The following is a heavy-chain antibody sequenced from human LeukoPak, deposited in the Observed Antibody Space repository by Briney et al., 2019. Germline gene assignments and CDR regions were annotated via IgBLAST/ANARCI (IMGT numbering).Heavy chain of an antibody. CDR3: AKDRAMTTYDY. CDR2: ISGSGGST. CDR1: GFTFSSYG. D-gene: IGHD4-17*01. Sequence: GGSLRLSCAASGFTFSSYGMSWVRQAPGKGLEWVSAISGSGGSTYYADSVKGRFTISRDNSKNTLYLQMNRLRAEDTAVYYCAKDRAMTTYDYWGQGTLVTVSS. J-gene: IGHJ4*02. V-gene: IGHV3-23*01.